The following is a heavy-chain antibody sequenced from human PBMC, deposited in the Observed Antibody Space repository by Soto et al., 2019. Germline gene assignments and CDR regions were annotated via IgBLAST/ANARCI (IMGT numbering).Heavy chain of an antibody. CDR2: ISYDGSNK. CDR3: AGGGYDFWSGYDY. CDR1: GFTFSSYA. J-gene: IGHJ4*02. V-gene: IGHV3-30-3*01. Sequence: VQLVESGGGVVQPGRSLRLSCAASGFTFSSYAMHWVRQAPGKGLEWVAVISYDGSNKYYADSVKGRFTISRDNSKNTLYLQMNSLRAEDTAVYYCAGGGYDFWSGYDYWGQGTLVTVSS. D-gene: IGHD3-3*01.